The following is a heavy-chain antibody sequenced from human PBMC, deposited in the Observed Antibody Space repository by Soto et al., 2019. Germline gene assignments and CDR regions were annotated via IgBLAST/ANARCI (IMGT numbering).Heavy chain of an antibody. CDR2: INHVGGT. D-gene: IGHD3-10*01. J-gene: IGHJ5*01. CDR1: GGFLSESY. V-gene: IGHV4-34*01. Sequence: SETLSLTCAVYGGFLSESYWTWIRQPPGKGLEWIGEINHVGGTNYNPSLKSRVTMSVDTSQNQFSLRLISVTAAETAMYFRVRISYKLPSSVLWVDSWGQGTPVTVSS. CDR3: VRISYKLPSSVLWVDS.